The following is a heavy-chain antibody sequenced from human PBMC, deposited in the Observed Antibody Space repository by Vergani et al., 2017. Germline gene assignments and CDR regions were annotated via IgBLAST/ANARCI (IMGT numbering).Heavy chain of an antibody. Sequence: QVQLVQSGAEVKKPGSSVKVSCKASGGTFSSYAINWVRQAPGQGLEWMGRIIPVFGTANYAQKFQGRVTITADESTSTAYMELSSLRSEDTAVYYCARDSCSSTICYEGDTFDIWGQGTMVTVSS. D-gene: IGHD2-2*01. V-gene: IGHV1-69*13. CDR2: IIPVFGTA. J-gene: IGHJ3*02. CDR3: ARDSCSSTICYEGDTFDI. CDR1: GGTFSSYA.